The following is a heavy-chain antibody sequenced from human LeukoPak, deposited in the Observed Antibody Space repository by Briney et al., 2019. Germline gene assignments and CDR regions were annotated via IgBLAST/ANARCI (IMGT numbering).Heavy chain of an antibody. Sequence: PGGSLRLSCAASGFSVSSNFMSRVRQAPGKGLEWISFIYSGGSTYYADSVKGRFTISRDNSKNTLYLQMNSLRAEDTAVYYCASDFGYWGQGTLVTVSS. CDR2: IYSGGST. CDR3: ASDFGY. CDR1: GFSVSSNF. V-gene: IGHV3-53*01. J-gene: IGHJ4*02.